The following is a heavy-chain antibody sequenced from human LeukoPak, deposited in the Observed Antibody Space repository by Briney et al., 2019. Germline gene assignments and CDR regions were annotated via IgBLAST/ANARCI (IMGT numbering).Heavy chain of an antibody. CDR1: GYSISSGYF. V-gene: IGHV4-38-2*02. J-gene: IGHJ4*02. Sequence: SETLSLTCTVSGYSISSGYFWGWVRQPPGKGMEWIGSFFHSGSTYYNPSLKSRVTISVDTSKNQFSLKLSSVTAADTAVYYCARGGRGAIPFDYWGQGTLVTVSS. CDR3: ARGGRGAIPFDY. CDR2: FFHSGST. D-gene: IGHD3-10*01.